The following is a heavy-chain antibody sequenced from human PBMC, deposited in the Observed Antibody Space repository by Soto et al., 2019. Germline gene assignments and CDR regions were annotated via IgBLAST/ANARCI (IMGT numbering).Heavy chain of an antibody. Sequence: QVQLQESGPGLVKPSQTLSLTCTVSGDSISRGGYYWNWIRQHPRKGLEWIGYIYHSGSTNYNPSLKSRVTLSVATSKNQLSLELSSVTAADTAIYYCARDGAGAYGLGWFDPWGQGILVTVSS. CDR2: IYHSGST. V-gene: IGHV4-31*03. J-gene: IGHJ5*02. CDR3: ARDGAGAYGLGWFDP. CDR1: GDSISRGGYY. D-gene: IGHD3-10*01.